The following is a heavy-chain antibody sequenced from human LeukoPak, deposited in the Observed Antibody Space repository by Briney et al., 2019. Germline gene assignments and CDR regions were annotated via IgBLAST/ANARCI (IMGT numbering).Heavy chain of an antibody. D-gene: IGHD5-18*01. CDR2: IYYNVNT. V-gene: IGHV4-59*08. CDR1: GGSISSYF. CDR3: ARHAYSYTPWCAP. J-gene: IGHJ5*02. Sequence: SETLSLTCTVSGGSISSYFWSWSRQPPGKGLEWIGYIYYNVNTNYNPPLKSRVTISVDTSKNQFSLKLTSVTAADPAVYYCARHAYSYTPWCAPWGQGTLVTVSS.